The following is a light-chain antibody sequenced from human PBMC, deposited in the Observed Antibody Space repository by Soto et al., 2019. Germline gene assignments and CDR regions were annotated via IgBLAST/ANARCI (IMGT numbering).Light chain of an antibody. V-gene: IGKV3-11*01. CDR3: QQRSTWPPIT. Sequence: ESVLTQSPANRCSSPWSRRTLSCGASQSVGRSLAWYQHKPGQAPRLLIYDASDRATDIPNRFRGSGYGTDFTLTISSLEPEDFAIYYCQQRSTWPPITFGQGTRLEIK. CDR2: DAS. J-gene: IGKJ5*01. CDR1: QSVGRS.